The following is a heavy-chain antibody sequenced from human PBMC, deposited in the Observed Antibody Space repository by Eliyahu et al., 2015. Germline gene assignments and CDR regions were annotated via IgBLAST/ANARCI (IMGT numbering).Heavy chain of an antibody. V-gene: IGHV5-51*01. CDR1: GYIFTNYW. CDR2: IYPGDSDT. Sequence: EVQLVQSGXEVKKPGXSLXISCKGSGYIFTNYWIAWVRQMPGKGLEWMGIIYPGDSDTRYSPSFQGQVTVSADRSISTAYLQWSSLKASDTAMYYCARHKTGDGNFDYWGQGTLVTVSS. D-gene: IGHD7-27*01. CDR3: ARHKTGDGNFDY. J-gene: IGHJ4*02.